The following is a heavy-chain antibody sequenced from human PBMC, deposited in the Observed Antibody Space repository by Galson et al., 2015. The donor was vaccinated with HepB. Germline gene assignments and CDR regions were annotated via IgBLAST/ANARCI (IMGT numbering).Heavy chain of an antibody. CDR2: IIPIFGTA. CDR1: GGTFSSYA. Sequence: SVKVSCKASGGTFSSYAISWVRLAPGQGLEWMGGIIPIFGTANYAQKFQGRVTITADESTSTAYMELSSLRSEDTAVYYCARFGSGSLDAFDIWGQGTMVTVSS. J-gene: IGHJ3*02. V-gene: IGHV1-69*13. CDR3: ARFGSGSLDAFDI. D-gene: IGHD1-26*01.